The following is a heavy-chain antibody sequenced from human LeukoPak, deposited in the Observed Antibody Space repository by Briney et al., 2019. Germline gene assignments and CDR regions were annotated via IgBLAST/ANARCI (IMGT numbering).Heavy chain of an antibody. V-gene: IGHV4-4*07. CDR2: LYATGRT. Sequence: SETLSLTCSVSGASINDYSWGWIRQPAGKGLEWVGRLYATGRTRYNPSLMSRVTMSLDVSENQFSLRLTSVTAADTAVYYCATDSPSNYDFWSGDPPYFEYWGPGALVTVSS. CDR1: GASINDYS. CDR3: ATDSPSNYDFWSGDPPYFEY. J-gene: IGHJ4*01. D-gene: IGHD3-3*01.